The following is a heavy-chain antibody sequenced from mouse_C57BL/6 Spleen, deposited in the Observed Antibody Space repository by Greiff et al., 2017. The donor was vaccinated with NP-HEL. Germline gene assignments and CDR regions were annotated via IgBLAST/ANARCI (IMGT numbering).Heavy chain of an antibody. J-gene: IGHJ4*01. CDR1: GYSITSGYD. Sequence: EVQLQESGPGMVKPSQSLSLTCTVTGYSITSGYDWHWIRHFPGNKLEWMGYISYSGSTNYNPSLKSRISITHDTSKNHFFLKLNSVTTEDTATYYCARGDYYGSSSMDYWGQGTSVTVSS. CDR2: ISYSGST. CDR3: ARGDYYGSSSMDY. V-gene: IGHV3-1*01. D-gene: IGHD1-1*01.